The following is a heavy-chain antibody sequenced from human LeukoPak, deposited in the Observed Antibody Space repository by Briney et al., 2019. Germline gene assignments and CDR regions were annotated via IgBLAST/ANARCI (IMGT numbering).Heavy chain of an antibody. V-gene: IGHV3-9*01. CDR1: GFTFDDYA. CDR3: AKDLYGDFSGFDY. CDR2: ISWNSGSI. J-gene: IGHJ4*02. D-gene: IGHD4-17*01. Sequence: GGSLRLSCAASGFTFDDYAMHWVRQAPGKGLEWVSGISWNSGSIGYADSVKGRFTISRDNAKNSLYLRMNSLRAEDTALYYCAKDLYGDFSGFDYWGQGTLVTVSS.